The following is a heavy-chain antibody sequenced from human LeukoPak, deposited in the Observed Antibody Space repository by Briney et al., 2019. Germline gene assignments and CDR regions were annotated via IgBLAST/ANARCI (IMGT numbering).Heavy chain of an antibody. V-gene: IGHV3-23*01. D-gene: IGHD4-17*01. CDR1: GFTCSCCT. CDR3: AKVSGWSFGDYHFDA. Sequence: GGSLRLSCAASGFTCSCCTMSCVRQAPGKGREWVSGINNSGEDTWYADPVKGRSTISRDNSKNTLSLQLDSLRAEDTAVYYCAKVSGWSFGDYHFDAWGQGTLVTVSS. CDR2: INNSGEDT. J-gene: IGHJ4*02.